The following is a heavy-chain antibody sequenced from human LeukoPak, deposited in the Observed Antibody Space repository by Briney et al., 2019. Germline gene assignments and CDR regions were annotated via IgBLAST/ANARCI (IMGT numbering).Heavy chain of an antibody. J-gene: IGHJ4*02. V-gene: IGHV3-33*06. CDR1: GFTFSSYG. CDR3: AKDSVAGNIDY. D-gene: IGHD6-19*01. CDR2: IWYDGSNK. Sequence: PGGSLRLSCAASGFTFSSYGMHWVRQAPGKGLEWVAVIWYDGSNKYYADSVKGRFTISRDNSKNTLCLQMNSLRAEDTAVYYCAKDSVAGNIDYWGQGTLVTVSS.